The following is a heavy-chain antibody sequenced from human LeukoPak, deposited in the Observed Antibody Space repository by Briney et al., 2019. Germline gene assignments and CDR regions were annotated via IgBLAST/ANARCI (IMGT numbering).Heavy chain of an antibody. CDR2: IKQDGSEK. V-gene: IGHV3-7*01. Sequence: GGSLRLSCAASGFTFSSYWMSWVRQAPGKGLEWVANIKQDGSEKYYVDSVRGRFSISRDNSKNSLYLQMNSLRADDTAVYYCARVITVYNVYEEVAEYFQYWGQGTLVTVSS. CDR1: GFTFSSYW. CDR3: ARVITVYNVYEEVAEYFQY. J-gene: IGHJ1*01. D-gene: IGHD5/OR15-5a*01.